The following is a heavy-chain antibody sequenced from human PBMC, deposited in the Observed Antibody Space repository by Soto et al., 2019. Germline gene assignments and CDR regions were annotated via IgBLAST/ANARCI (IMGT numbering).Heavy chain of an antibody. CDR1: GFTFSSYA. V-gene: IGHV3-23*01. J-gene: IGHJ4*02. Sequence: EVQLLESGGGLVQPGGSLRLSCEASGFTFSSYAMSWVRQAPGKGLEWVSAISGSGGSTYYADSVKGRFTISRDNSKNALYLQMNSLRAEDTAVYYCAKPSGYYQNFDYWGQGTLVTVSS. CDR3: AKPSGYYQNFDY. CDR2: ISGSGGST. D-gene: IGHD2-2*01.